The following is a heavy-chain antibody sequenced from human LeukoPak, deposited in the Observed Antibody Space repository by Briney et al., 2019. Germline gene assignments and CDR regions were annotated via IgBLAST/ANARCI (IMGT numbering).Heavy chain of an antibody. J-gene: IGHJ4*02. CDR2: ISGGGGST. CDR3: AKPKDNSLYCFDY. V-gene: IGHV3-23*01. CDR1: GFTFSSYA. D-gene: IGHD1-20*01. Sequence: GGSLRLSCAVSGFTFSSYAMICVRQAPGEGVEWVSAISGGGGSTYYADSVKGRLTISRDNSKNTLYLQMSSLRAEDTAVYYCAKPKDNSLYCFDYWGQGTLVTVSS.